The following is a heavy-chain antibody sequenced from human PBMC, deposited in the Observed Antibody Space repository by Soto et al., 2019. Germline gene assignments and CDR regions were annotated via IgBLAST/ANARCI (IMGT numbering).Heavy chain of an antibody. CDR1: GFTFSTYA. D-gene: IGHD3-10*01. J-gene: IGHJ4*02. CDR3: AKVSRFPGGLRSLF. V-gene: IGHV3-23*01. CDR2: ISGSSGGGT. Sequence: EVQLLESGGTLVQPGGSLRLSCAASGFTFSTYAMNWVRQAPGKGLEWVSYISGSSGGGTYYTDCVKGRFTISRDNSKNTLFLQMNTPRVEDTAVYYSAKVSRFPGGLRSLFWGQGSLVTVSS.